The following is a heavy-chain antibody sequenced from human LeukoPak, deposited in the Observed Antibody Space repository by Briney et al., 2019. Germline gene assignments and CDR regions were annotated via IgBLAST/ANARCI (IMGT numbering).Heavy chain of an antibody. J-gene: IGHJ6*04. CDR2: AFYSGST. V-gene: IGHV4-59*01. D-gene: IGHD3-22*01. CDR3: ARVAYDRSQVDV. Sequence: SETVSLTCTVSGGSISCDYWIWVGPPPGQERKGTGYAFYSGSTSYNPCLKSRVTISVDTSKNQFSLKLSSVTAADTAVYYCARVAYDRSQVDVWGKGTTVTVSS. CDR1: GGSISCDY.